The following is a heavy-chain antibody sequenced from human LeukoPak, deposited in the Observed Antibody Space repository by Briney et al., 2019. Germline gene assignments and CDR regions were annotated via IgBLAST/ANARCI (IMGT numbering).Heavy chain of an antibody. D-gene: IGHD3-10*01. V-gene: IGHV3-30*18. J-gene: IGHJ6*02. CDR1: GFTFSSYG. CDR2: ISYDGSNK. CDR3: AKDHYYGSGSPYGMDV. Sequence: GRSLRLSCAASGFTFSSYGMHWVRQAPGKGLEWVAVISYDGSNKYYADSVKGRFTISRDNSKNTLYLQMNSLRAEDTAVYYCAKDHYYGSGSPYGMDVWGQGTTVTVSS.